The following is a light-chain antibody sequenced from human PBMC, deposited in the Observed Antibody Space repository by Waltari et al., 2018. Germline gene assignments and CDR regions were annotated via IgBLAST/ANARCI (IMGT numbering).Light chain of an antibody. CDR3: QQTNSIPYT. Sequence: DLQMTQSPSSLSASIGDRITISCRANQTINKFLHWYQQKGSKAPKLLIFSASSLQSGVPLSFSGSGSGTDFTLTISSLQPDDSATYYCQQTNSIPYTFGQGTNLEI. J-gene: IGKJ2*01. V-gene: IGKV1-39*01. CDR1: QTINKF. CDR2: SAS.